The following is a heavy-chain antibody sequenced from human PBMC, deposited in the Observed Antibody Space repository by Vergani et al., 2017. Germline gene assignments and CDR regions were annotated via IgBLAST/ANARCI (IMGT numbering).Heavy chain of an antibody. CDR2: ISSSSSYI. CDR1: GFTFSSYS. V-gene: IGHV3-21*04. J-gene: IGHJ3*02. CDR3: EKDRSYSSSWFADAFDI. Sequence: EVQLVESGGGLVKPGGSLRLSCAASGFTFSSYSMNWVRQAPGKGLEWVSSISSSSSYIYYADSVKGRFTISRNNAKNALYLQMNSLRAEDTAVYYCEKDRSYSSSWFADAFDIWGQGTMVTVSS. D-gene: IGHD6-13*01.